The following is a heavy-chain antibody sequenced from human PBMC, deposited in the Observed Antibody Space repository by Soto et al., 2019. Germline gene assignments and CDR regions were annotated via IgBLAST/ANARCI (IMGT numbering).Heavy chain of an antibody. Sequence: QVQLVQSGAEVKKPGSSVKVSCKASGGNFNNYAISWVRQAPAQGLQWMGGIIPIIDTTHYAQKLQGRVTLSADRGRTTVYMELTGLTADDSATYFCASEPRDRDAFSLWGQGTVVTVSS. V-gene: IGHV1-69*06. J-gene: IGHJ3*01. CDR1: GGNFNNYA. D-gene: IGHD2-21*01. CDR2: IIPIIDTT. CDR3: ASEPRDRDAFSL.